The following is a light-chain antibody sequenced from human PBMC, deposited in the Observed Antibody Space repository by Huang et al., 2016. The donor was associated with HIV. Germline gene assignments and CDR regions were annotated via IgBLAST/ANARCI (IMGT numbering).Light chain of an antibody. CDR1: QSISNF. V-gene: IGKV1-39*01. CDR2: AAA. CDR3: QQTYGSLLFT. Sequence: DIQMTQSPSSLSASVGDRVTITCRASQSISNFLNWYQQKPGKAPKLLIFAAARLQSGVPSMFSGRGSGTDFTLTISSLQPEDFATYYCQQTYGSLLFTFGPGTKVDIK. J-gene: IGKJ3*01.